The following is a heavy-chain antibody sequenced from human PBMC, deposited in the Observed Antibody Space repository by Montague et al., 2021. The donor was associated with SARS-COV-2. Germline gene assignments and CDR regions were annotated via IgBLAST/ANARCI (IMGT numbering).Heavy chain of an antibody. CDR2: IYYSGST. CDR1: GGSISSSSYY. V-gene: IGHV4-39*01. D-gene: IGHD3-22*01. CDR3: ASPTYYYDSSGSDAFDI. Sequence: SETLSLTCTVSGGSISSSSYYWGWIRQPPGKGLEWIGSIYYSGSTYYNPSLKSRVTISVDTSKDQFSLKLSSVAAADTAVYYCASPTYYYDSSGSDAFDIWGQGTMVTVSP. J-gene: IGHJ3*02.